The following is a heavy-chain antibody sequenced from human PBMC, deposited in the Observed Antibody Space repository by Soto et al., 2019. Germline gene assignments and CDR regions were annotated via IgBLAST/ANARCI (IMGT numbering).Heavy chain of an antibody. CDR3: AKDVVVGATTGLGDYYYYYGMYV. D-gene: IGHD1-26*01. CDR2: ISYDGSNK. V-gene: IGHV3-30*18. Sequence: QVQLVESGGGVVQPGRSLRLSCAASGFTFSSYGMHWVRQAPGKGLEWVAVISYDGSNKYYADSVKGRFTIYRDNSKNTLYLQMNSLRAEDTAVYYCAKDVVVGATTGLGDYYYYYGMYVWGQGTTVTVSS. CDR1: GFTFSSYG. J-gene: IGHJ6*02.